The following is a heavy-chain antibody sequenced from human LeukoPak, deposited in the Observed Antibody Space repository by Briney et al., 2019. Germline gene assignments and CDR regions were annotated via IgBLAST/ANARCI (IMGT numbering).Heavy chain of an antibody. CDR3: ARDPIHLAVAGTDYFDY. CDR2: IYTSGST. Sequence: SETLSLTCTVSGGSVSSYYWSWIRQPAGKGLEWIGRIYTSGSTNYNPSLKSRVTMSADTSKNQFSLKLSSVTAADTAVYYCARDPIHLAVAGTDYFDYRGQGTLVTVSS. J-gene: IGHJ4*02. CDR1: GGSVSSYY. V-gene: IGHV4-4*07. D-gene: IGHD6-19*01.